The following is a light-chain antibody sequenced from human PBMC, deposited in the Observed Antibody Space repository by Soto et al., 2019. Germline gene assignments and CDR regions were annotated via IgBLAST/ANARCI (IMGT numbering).Light chain of an antibody. CDR2: DAS. J-gene: IGKJ1*01. CDR3: QHYGGMWA. CDR1: QSISNR. Sequence: DIQMTQSPSTLSASVGDRVTITCRASQSISNRLAWYQQKPGKAPKVVIYDASSLESGVPSRFGGSGSGTEFILTINSLQPDDFATYCCQHYGGMWAFGQGTKVDIK. V-gene: IGKV1-5*01.